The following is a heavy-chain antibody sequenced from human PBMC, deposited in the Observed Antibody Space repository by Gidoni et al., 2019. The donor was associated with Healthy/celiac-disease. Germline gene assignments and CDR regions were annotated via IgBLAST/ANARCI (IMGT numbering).Heavy chain of an antibody. V-gene: IGHV3-21*01. CDR3: ARAALGNGLDY. D-gene: IGHD6-25*01. CDR1: GFTFSSYS. J-gene: IGHJ4*02. Sequence: EVQLVESGGGLVKPGGSLRLSCAASGFTFSSYSMNWVRQAPGKGLEWVSSISSSSSYIYYADSVNGRFTISRDNAENSLYLQMNSLRAEDTAVYYCARAALGNGLDYWGQGTLVTVSS. CDR2: ISSSSSYI.